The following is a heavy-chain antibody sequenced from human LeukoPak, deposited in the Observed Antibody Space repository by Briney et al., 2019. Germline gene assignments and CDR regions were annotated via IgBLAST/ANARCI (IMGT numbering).Heavy chain of an antibody. CDR2: LYYSGST. CDR1: GGSISTYY. CDR3: AITYRGSYDY. D-gene: IGHD3-16*01. V-gene: IGHV4-59*08. Sequence: SETLSLTCVVSGGSISTYYWSWIRQPPGQGLEWIGYLYYSGSTNYNPSLKSRVTISVDTSKNQFSLKLSSVTAADTAVYYCAITYRGSYDYWGQGTLVTVSS. J-gene: IGHJ4*02.